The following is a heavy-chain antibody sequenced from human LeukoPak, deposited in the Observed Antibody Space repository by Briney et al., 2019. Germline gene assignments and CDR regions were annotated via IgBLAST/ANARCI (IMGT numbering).Heavy chain of an antibody. V-gene: IGHV1-8*03. D-gene: IGHD3-3*01. CDR3: ARDPAGSSNYDFWSGYSGYYYYYMDV. CDR2: MNPNSGNT. J-gene: IGHJ6*03. Sequence: ASVKVSCKASGYTFTSYDINWVRQATGQGLEWMGWMNPNSGNTGYAQKFQGRVTITRNTSISTAYMELSSLRSEDTAVYYCARDPAGSSNYDFWSGYSGYYYYYMDVWGKGTTITVSS. CDR1: GYTFTSYD.